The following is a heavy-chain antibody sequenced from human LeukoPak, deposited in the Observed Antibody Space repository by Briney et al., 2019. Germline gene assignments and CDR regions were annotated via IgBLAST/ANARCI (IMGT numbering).Heavy chain of an antibody. V-gene: IGHV1-2*02. J-gene: IGHJ4*02. CDR2: INPNSGGT. D-gene: IGHD1-26*01. CDR3: ARDPLVGTTTEFDY. Sequence: ASVKVSCKTSGYMFIAYAIHWVRQAPGQGLEWMGWINPNSGGTNYAQKSQGRVIMTRDTSTRTVYMELSRLTSDDTAVYYRARDPLVGTTTEFDYWGQGTLVTVSS. CDR1: GYMFIAYA.